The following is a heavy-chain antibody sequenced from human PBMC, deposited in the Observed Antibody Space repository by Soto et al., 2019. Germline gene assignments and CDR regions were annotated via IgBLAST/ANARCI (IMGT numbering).Heavy chain of an antibody. V-gene: IGHV1-8*01. D-gene: IGHD3-3*01. CDR1: GYTFTSYD. CDR2: MNPNSGNT. Sequence: ASVKVSCKASGYTFTSYDINWVRQATGQGLERMGWMNPNSGNTGYAQKFQGRVTMTRNTSISTAYMELSSLRSEDTAVYYCARGGPYYDFWSGYYNYYYYYMDVWGKGTTVTVSS. CDR3: ARGGPYYDFWSGYYNYYYYYMDV. J-gene: IGHJ6*03.